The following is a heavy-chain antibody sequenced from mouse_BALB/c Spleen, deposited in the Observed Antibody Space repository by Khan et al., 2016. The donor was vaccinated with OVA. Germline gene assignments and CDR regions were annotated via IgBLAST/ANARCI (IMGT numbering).Heavy chain of an antibody. CDR1: GYSITSDYA. CDR3: ARSLDYSGSYAMDY. J-gene: IGHJ4*01. D-gene: IGHD2-12*01. CDR2: ISSTGST. Sequence: EVQLQESGPGLVKPSQSLSLTCTVTGYSITSDYAWNWIRQFPGNKLEWMGYISSTGSTSYNPSLKSRISITRDTSKNQFLLHLTSVTTEDTATFNCARSLDYSGSYAMDYWDQGTSVTVSS. V-gene: IGHV3-2*02.